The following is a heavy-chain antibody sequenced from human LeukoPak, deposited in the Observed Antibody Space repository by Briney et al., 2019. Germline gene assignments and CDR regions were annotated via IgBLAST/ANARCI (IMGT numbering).Heavy chain of an antibody. Sequence: SQTLSLTCTVSAGSIFSDGTYWSWIRQPAGKGLEWIGHIHSSGSANYNPSLNSRVTISVDTSQSQFSLKLTSVTAADTAVYYCARYRNYYGSGDLDYWGQGTLVTVSS. J-gene: IGHJ4*02. CDR2: IHSSGSA. D-gene: IGHD3-10*01. CDR1: AGSIFSDGTY. V-gene: IGHV4-61*09. CDR3: ARYRNYYGSGDLDY.